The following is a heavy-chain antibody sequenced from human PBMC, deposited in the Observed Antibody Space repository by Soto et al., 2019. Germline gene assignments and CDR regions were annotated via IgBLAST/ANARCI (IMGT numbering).Heavy chain of an antibody. CDR2: ISAYNGNT. Sequence: GASVKVSCKASGYTFTSYGVSWVRQAPGQGLEWMGWISAYNGNTNYAQKLQGRVTMTTDTSTSTAYMELRSLRSDDTAVYYCARAGYSSSWYPKDYYYYGMDVWGQGTTVTVSS. CDR3: ARAGYSSSWYPKDYYYYGMDV. CDR1: GYTFTSYG. D-gene: IGHD6-13*01. J-gene: IGHJ6*02. V-gene: IGHV1-18*01.